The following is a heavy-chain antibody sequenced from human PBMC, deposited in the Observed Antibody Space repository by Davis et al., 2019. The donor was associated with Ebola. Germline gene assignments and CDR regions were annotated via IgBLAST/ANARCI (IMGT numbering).Heavy chain of an antibody. J-gene: IGHJ3*02. V-gene: IGHV3-30*01. CDR1: EFTFRDYS. Sequence: GESLKISCVASEFTFRDYSMNCVCQAPGKGLEWVAIISSDGSNRFYADSVKGRFTISRDNSKNTLYLQMNSLRAENTAVYYCASLRRSEPFNIWGQGTMVTVSS. CDR2: ISSDGSNR. CDR3: ASLRRSEPFNI. D-gene: IGHD5/OR15-5a*01.